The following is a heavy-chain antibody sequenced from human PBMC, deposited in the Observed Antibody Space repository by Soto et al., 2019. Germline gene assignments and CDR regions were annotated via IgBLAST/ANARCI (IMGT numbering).Heavy chain of an antibody. D-gene: IGHD2-2*01. J-gene: IGHJ4*02. Sequence: QLQLQESGPGLVKPSETLSLTCTVSGGSISSSTYHWGWIRQPPGRGLEWIGTIYHSGATYYNSSLESRVTISVDTSKNQFSLRLSSVTAADRAVYYCVRQVPATMWDWGQGALVTVSS. CDR1: GGSISSSTYH. CDR3: VRQVPATMWD. CDR2: IYHSGAT. V-gene: IGHV4-39*01.